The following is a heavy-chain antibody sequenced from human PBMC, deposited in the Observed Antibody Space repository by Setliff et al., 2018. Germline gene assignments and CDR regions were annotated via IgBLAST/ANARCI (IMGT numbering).Heavy chain of an antibody. J-gene: IGHJ4*02. V-gene: IGHV4-59*08. CDR2: IYYSGST. Sequence: SETLSLTCTVSGGSISSYYWSWIRQPPGKGLEWIGYIYYSGSTNYNPSLKSRVTISVDTSKNQFSPRLSSVTAADTAVYYCASGGAGFFTSGRWGQGTLVTVSS. D-gene: IGHD3-3*01. CDR3: ASGGAGFFTSGR. CDR1: GGSISSYY.